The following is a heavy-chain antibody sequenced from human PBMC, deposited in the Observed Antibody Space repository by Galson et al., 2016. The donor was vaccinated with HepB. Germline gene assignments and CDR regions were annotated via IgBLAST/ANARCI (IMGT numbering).Heavy chain of an antibody. J-gene: IGHJ4*02. CDR3: ARVLSGDFLDY. CDR1: GYSFTNYW. D-gene: IGHD3-10*01. CDR2: IDPSDSST. V-gene: IGHV5-10-1*01. Sequence: QSGAEVKKPGESLRISCKGSGYSFTNYWISWVRQMPGKGLEWMGRIDPSDSSTDYSPSFQGHVTISVDKSMTTAYLQWSSLKASDTAMYYCARVLSGDFLDYWGQGTLVTVSS.